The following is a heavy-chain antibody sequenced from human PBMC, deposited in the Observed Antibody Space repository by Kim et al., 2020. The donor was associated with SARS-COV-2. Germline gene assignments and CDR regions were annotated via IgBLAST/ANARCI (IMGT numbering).Heavy chain of an antibody. Sequence: SETLSLTCTVSGGSISSYYWSWIRQPPGKGLEWIGYIYYSGSTNYNPSLKSRVTISVDTSKNQFSLKLSSVTAADTAVYYCARTGYYYYYGMDVWGQGTTVTVSS. CDR1: GGSISSYY. V-gene: IGHV4-59*01. CDR3: ARTGYYYYYGMDV. CDR2: IYYSGST. J-gene: IGHJ6*02.